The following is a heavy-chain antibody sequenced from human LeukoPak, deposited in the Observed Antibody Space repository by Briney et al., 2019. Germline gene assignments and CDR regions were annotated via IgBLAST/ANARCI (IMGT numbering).Heavy chain of an antibody. D-gene: IGHD1-26*01. J-gene: IGHJ6*03. CDR2: IYYSGST. Sequence: PSETLSLTCTVSGGSISSYYWSWIRQPPGKGLEWIGHIYYSGSTFYNPSLKSRVTISVDTSKNQFSLKLSSVTAADTAVYYCARTGGSFYFYYYMDVWGKGTTVTVSS. CDR3: ARTGGSFYFYYYMDV. CDR1: GGSISSYY. V-gene: IGHV4-59*12.